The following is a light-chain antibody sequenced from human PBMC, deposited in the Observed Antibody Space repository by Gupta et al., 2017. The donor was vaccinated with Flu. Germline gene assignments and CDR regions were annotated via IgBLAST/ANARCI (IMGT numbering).Light chain of an antibody. Sequence: ASVGDRVTITCRASQGISNWLAWYQQRPGKAPKLLIYAASTLQSGVPSRFSGSGSGTDFTLTIGSLQPEDFATYYCQQATSFPRTFGQETKVEI. V-gene: IGKV1-12*01. J-gene: IGKJ1*01. CDR2: AAS. CDR3: QQATSFPRT. CDR1: QGISNW.